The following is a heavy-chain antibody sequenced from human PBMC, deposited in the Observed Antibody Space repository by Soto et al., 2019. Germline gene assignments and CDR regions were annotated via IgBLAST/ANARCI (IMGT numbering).Heavy chain of an antibody. Sequence: PSETLSLTCAVSGGSISSGGYSWSWIRQPPGKGLEWIGYIYHSGSTYYNPSLKSRVTISVDRSKNQFSLKLSSVTAADTAVYYCARGWPEDPSDAFDIWGQGTMVTVSS. J-gene: IGHJ3*02. CDR1: GGSISSGGYS. CDR2: IYHSGST. CDR3: ARGWPEDPSDAFDI. V-gene: IGHV4-30-2*01.